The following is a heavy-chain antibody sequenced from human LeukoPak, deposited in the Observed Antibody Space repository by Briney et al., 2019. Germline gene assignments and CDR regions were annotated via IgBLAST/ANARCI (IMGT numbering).Heavy chain of an antibody. CDR3: AKWSGSYYNVMELAFDI. D-gene: IGHD3-10*01. CDR2: IRYDGVNK. CDR1: GFAFSDYV. V-gene: IGHV3-30*02. J-gene: IGHJ3*02. Sequence: QSGGSLRLSCAASGFAFSDYVMHWVRQAPGKGPEWVARIRYDGVNKYYADSVKGRFTISRDDSKNTLYLQMNSLRAEDTAVYYCAKWSGSYYNVMELAFDIWGQGTMVTVSS.